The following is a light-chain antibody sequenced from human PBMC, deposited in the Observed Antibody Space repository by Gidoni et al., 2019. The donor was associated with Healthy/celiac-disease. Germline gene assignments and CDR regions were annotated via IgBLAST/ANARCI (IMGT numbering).Light chain of an antibody. V-gene: IGKV1-5*01. CDR2: DAS. CDR1: QSISSW. CDR3: QHRRT. Sequence: DIQMTQSPSTLSASVGDRVTITCRASQSISSWLAWYQQKPGKATKLLIYDASSLESGVPSRFSGSGSGTEFTLTISSLQPDDFATYYCQHRRTFGQGTKLEIK. J-gene: IGKJ2*01.